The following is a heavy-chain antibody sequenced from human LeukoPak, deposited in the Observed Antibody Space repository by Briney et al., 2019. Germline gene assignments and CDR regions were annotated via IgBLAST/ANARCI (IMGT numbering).Heavy chain of an antibody. D-gene: IGHD2-2*01. Sequence: GGSLRLSCAASGFTFSSYGMPWVRQAPGKGLEWVAFIRYDGSNKYYADSVKGRFTISRDNSKNTLYLQMNSLRAEDPAMYYCARGGRDCSSTSCYVLNWGQGTLVTVSS. CDR1: GFTFSSYG. V-gene: IGHV3-30*02. CDR2: IRYDGSNK. CDR3: ARGGRDCSSTSCYVLN. J-gene: IGHJ4*02.